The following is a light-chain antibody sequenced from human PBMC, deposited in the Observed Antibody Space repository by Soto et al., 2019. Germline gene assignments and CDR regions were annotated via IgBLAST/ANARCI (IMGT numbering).Light chain of an antibody. V-gene: IGLV2-23*02. J-gene: IGLJ2*01. CDR3: CSYAGSSTFVV. Sequence: QSVVTQPASVSGSPGQSITISCTATSSDVGSYNLVSWYQQQPGKAPKLMIYEDSKRPSGLSNRFSASKSGNTASLTISGLQAEDEADYYCCSYAGSSTFVVFGGGTKLTVL. CDR1: SSDVGSYNL. CDR2: EDS.